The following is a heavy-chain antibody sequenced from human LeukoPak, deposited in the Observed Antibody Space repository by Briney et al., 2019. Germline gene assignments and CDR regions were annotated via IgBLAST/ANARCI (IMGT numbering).Heavy chain of an antibody. Sequence: PSETLSLTCTVSGGSISSGSYYWSWIRQPAGKGLEWIGRIYTSGSTNYNPSLKSRVTISVDTSKNQFSLKLSSVTAADTAVYYCAREREDYYDSISAFDIWGQGTMVTVSS. CDR2: IYTSGST. CDR1: GGSISSGSYY. V-gene: IGHV4-61*02. CDR3: AREREDYYDSISAFDI. J-gene: IGHJ3*02. D-gene: IGHD3-22*01.